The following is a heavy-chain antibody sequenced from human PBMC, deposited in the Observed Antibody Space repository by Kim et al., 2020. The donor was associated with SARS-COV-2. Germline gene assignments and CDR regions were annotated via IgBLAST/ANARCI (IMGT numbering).Heavy chain of an antibody. V-gene: IGHV3-33*01. CDR2: IWYDGSNK. CDR3: ARRVFAGDYYYYYMDV. Sequence: GGSLRLSCAASGFTFSSYGMHWVRQAPGKGLEWVAVIWYDGSNKYYADSVKGRFTISRDNSKNTLYLQMNSLRAEDTAVYYCARRVFAGDYYYYYMDVWGKGTTVTVSS. D-gene: IGHD7-27*01. CDR1: GFTFSSYG. J-gene: IGHJ6*03.